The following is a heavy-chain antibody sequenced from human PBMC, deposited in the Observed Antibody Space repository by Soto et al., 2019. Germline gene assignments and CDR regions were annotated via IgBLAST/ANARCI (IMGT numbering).Heavy chain of an antibody. J-gene: IGHJ6*02. CDR1: GYTFTSYG. D-gene: IGHD2-2*01. V-gene: IGHV1-18*01. CDR2: ISAYNGNT. Sequence: ASVKVSCKASGYTFTSYGISWVRQAPGQGLEWMGWISAYNGNTNYAQKLQGRVTMTTDTSTSTAYMELRSLRSDDTAVYYCARGSLGYCSSTSCYPGWYYGMDVWGQGTTVTVS. CDR3: ARGSLGYCSSTSCYPGWYYGMDV.